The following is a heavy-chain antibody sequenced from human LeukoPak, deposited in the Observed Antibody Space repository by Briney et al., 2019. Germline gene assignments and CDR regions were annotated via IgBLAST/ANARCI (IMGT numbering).Heavy chain of an antibody. Sequence: GASVKVSCKAYGGTFSSYAISWVRQAPGQGLEWMGGIIPIFGTANYAQKFQGRVTITTDESTSTAYMELSSLRSEDTAVYYCARDLYGDLSLDAFDIWGQGTMVTVSS. CDR1: GGTFSSYA. CDR2: IIPIFGTA. V-gene: IGHV1-69*05. D-gene: IGHD4-17*01. J-gene: IGHJ3*02. CDR3: ARDLYGDLSLDAFDI.